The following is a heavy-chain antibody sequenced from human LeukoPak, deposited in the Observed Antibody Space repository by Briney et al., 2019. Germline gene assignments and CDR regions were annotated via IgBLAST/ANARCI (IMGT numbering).Heavy chain of an antibody. CDR2: IRYDGSNK. D-gene: IGHD6-13*01. CDR1: GFTFSSYG. V-gene: IGHV3-30*02. CDR3: AKGVRSSQSRAAPYFDY. J-gene: IGHJ4*02. Sequence: PGGSLRLSCAASGFTFSSYGMHWVRQAPGKGLEWVAFIRYDGSNKYYADSVKGRFTISRDNSKNTLYLQMNSLRAEDTAVYYCAKGVRSSQSRAAPYFDYWGQGTLVTVSS.